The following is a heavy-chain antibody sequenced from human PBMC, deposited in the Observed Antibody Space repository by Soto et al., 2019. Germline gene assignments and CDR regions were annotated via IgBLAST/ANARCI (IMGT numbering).Heavy chain of an antibody. CDR1: GGSISSSSYY. CDR3: ARRGTTVTTFTYYYYMDV. J-gene: IGHJ6*03. V-gene: IGHV4-39*01. Sequence: SETLSLTCTVSGGSISSSSYYWGWIRQPPGKGLEWIGNIYYSGSAYYNPSLKSRVTISVDTSKNQFSLKLSSVTAADTAVYYCARRGTTVTTFTYYYYMDVWGKGTTVTVSS. CDR2: IYYSGSA. D-gene: IGHD4-17*01.